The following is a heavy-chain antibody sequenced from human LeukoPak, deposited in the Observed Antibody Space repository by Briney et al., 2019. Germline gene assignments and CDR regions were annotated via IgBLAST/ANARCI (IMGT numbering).Heavy chain of an antibody. CDR2: MHYSGST. CDR3: ARRGTIDSGRPWN. Sequence: SETLSLTCTVSGGSIYISDYYWGWIRQPPGKGLEWIGSMHYSGSTYYNPSLKSRVTISVDTSKNQFSLKVSSVTAADTAVYYCARRGTIDSGRPWNWGQGTLVTVSS. CDR1: GGSIYISDYY. J-gene: IGHJ4*02. V-gene: IGHV4-39*01. D-gene: IGHD1-26*01.